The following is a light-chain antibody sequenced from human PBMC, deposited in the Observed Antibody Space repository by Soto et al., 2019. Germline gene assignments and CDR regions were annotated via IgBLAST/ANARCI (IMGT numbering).Light chain of an antibody. CDR2: GAS. J-gene: IGKJ1*01. CDR1: QSVSGSY. V-gene: IGKV3-20*01. CDR3: QQYGSSPPWT. Sequence: EIVLTQSPGTLSLSPGERATLSCRASQSVSGSYLAWHQQKPGQAPRLLIYGASSRATGIPDRFSGSGSGTDFTLTISRLEPEDYAVYYCQQYGSSPPWTFGQGTKVEIK.